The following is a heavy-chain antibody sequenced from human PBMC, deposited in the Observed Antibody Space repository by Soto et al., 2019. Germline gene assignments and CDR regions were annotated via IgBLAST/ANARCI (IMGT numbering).Heavy chain of an antibody. CDR2: ISYDGGLQ. D-gene: IGHD5-18*01. Sequence: QAHLVESGGGVVQPGRSLRLSCAASGFTFTSYGMHWVRQAPDTRLEWVAVISYDGGLQHYADSVKGRFTISRDNSKNMVLLQINSLRAEDTAVYYCVSDRGYGHASVPYSWGQGTLVSVSS. J-gene: IGHJ4*02. CDR1: GFTFTSYG. CDR3: VSDRGYGHASVPYS. V-gene: IGHV3-30*03.